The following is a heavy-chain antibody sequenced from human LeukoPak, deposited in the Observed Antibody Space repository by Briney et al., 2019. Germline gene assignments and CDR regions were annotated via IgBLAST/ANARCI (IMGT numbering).Heavy chain of an antibody. J-gene: IGHJ4*02. CDR2: INHSGST. V-gene: IGHV4-34*01. CDR3: ARGGGADYRDSIQHFDY. Sequence: SETLSLTCAVYGGSFSGYYWSWIRQPPGKGLEWIGEINHSGSTNYNPSLKSRVTISVDTSKNQFSLKLSSVTAADTAVYYCARGGGADYRDSIQHFDYWGQGTLVTVSS. CDR1: GGSFSGYY. D-gene: IGHD4-17*01.